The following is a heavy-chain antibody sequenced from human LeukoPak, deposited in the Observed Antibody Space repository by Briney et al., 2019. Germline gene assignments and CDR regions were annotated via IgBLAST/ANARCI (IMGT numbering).Heavy chain of an antibody. D-gene: IGHD5-24*01. CDR1: GYTFTGYY. J-gene: IGHJ6*03. CDR3: ARDQEEMATDYYYYYYYMDV. CDR2: INPNSGGT. V-gene: IGHV1-2*06. Sequence: ASVKVSCKASGYTFTGYYMHWVRQAPGQGLEWMGRINPNSGGTNYAQKFQGRVTMTRDTSISTAYMELSRLRSDDTAVYYCARDQEEMATDYYYYYYYMDVWGKGTTVTVSS.